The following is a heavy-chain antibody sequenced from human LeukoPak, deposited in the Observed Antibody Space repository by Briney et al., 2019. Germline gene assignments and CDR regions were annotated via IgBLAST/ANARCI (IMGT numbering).Heavy chain of an antibody. CDR3: ARDSGDYYDSSGYPYHP. D-gene: IGHD3-22*01. Sequence: GRSLRLSCAASGFTFSNFGMRWVRQAPGKGLVWVSRINSDGSSTSYADSVKGRFTISRDNAKNTLYLQMNSLRAEDTAVYYCARDSGDYYDSSGYPYHPCGQGTLVTVSS. CDR1: GFTFSNFG. J-gene: IGHJ5*02. CDR2: INSDGSST. V-gene: IGHV3-74*01.